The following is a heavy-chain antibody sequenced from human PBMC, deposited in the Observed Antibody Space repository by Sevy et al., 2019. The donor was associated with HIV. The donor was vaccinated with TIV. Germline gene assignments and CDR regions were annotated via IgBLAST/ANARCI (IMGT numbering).Heavy chain of an antibody. CDR2: ITGTGGDA. J-gene: IGHJ4*02. D-gene: IGHD3-10*01. Sequence: GESLKISCTPSGFSFNSYALTWVRQAPGRGLEWVSSITGTGGDAYYADSVRGRFTISRDNFKNILYLQMDSLRVEDTAVYYCAKVRGSGRYEFDYWDQGTLVTVSS. V-gene: IGHV3-23*01. CDR1: GFSFNSYA. CDR3: AKVRGSGRYEFDY.